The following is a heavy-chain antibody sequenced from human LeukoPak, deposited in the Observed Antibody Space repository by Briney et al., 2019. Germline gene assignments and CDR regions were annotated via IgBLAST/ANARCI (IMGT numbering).Heavy chain of an antibody. CDR3: ARVTYSGSGYSWYFDY. J-gene: IGHJ4*02. Sequence: GGSLRLSCAASGFTVSSNYMSWVRQAPGKGLEGVSVIYSGGSKYYAVCVMGRFTISRDNSKNTLYLQMNSLRAEDTAVYYCARVTYSGSGYSWYFDYWGQGTLVTVSS. CDR1: GFTVSSNY. CDR2: IYSGGSK. V-gene: IGHV3-66*01. D-gene: IGHD6-13*01.